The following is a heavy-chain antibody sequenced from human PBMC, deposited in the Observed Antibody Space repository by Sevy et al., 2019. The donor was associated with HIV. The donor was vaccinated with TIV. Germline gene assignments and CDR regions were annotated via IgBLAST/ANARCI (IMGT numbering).Heavy chain of an antibody. D-gene: IGHD2-21*01. CDR1: GGSMSSINYY. V-gene: IGHV4-39*01. CDR3: ARHALICAGYCFAFDF. J-gene: IGHJ4*02. CDR2: INYRGTT. Sequence: SETLSLTCTVSGGSMSSINYYWGWIRQPPGKGLEWIGSINYRGTTHYNPSLKSRVSTFVDTSRSQFSLKLDSMTAADTAVYYCARHALICAGYCFAFDFRGPGVLVTVSS.